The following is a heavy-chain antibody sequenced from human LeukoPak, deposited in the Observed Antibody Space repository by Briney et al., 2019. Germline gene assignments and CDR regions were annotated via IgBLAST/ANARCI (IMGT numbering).Heavy chain of an antibody. J-gene: IGHJ4*02. D-gene: IGHD3-9*01. CDR3: ASSYYDILTGYYRPGLFDY. CDR2: ISSSSSYI. CDR1: GFTFSSYS. Sequence: SGGSLRLSCAASGFTFSSYSMNWVRQAPGKGLEWVSSISSSSSYIYYADSVKGRFTISRDNAKNSLYLQMNSLRAEHTAVYYCASSYYDILTGYYRPGLFDYWGQGTLVTVSS. V-gene: IGHV3-21*01.